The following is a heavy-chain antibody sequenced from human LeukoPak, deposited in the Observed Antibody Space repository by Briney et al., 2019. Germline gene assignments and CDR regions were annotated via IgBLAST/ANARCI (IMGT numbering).Heavy chain of an antibody. CDR2: FDPEDGET. Sequence: GASVKVSCKVSGYTLTELSMHWVRQARGKGLEWMGGFDPEDGETIYAQKFQGRVTMTEDTSTDTAYMELSSLRSEDTAVYYCATPLLTTVTFQHWGQGTLVTVSS. J-gene: IGHJ1*01. CDR3: ATPLLTTVTFQH. CDR1: GYTLTELS. D-gene: IGHD4-17*01. V-gene: IGHV1-24*01.